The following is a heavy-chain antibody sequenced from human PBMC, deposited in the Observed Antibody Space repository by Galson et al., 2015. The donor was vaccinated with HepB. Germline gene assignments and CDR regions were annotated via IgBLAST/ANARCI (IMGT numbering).Heavy chain of an antibody. V-gene: IGHV1-69*13. Sequence: SVKVSCKASGGTFSSYAISWVRQAPGQGLEWMGGIIPIFGTANYAQKFQGRVTITADESTSTAYMELSSLRSEDTAVYYCARDTRYCSSTSCYYYGMDVWGQGTTVTVSS. CDR1: GGTFSSYA. CDR2: IIPIFGTA. D-gene: IGHD2-2*01. J-gene: IGHJ6*02. CDR3: ARDTRYCSSTSCYYYGMDV.